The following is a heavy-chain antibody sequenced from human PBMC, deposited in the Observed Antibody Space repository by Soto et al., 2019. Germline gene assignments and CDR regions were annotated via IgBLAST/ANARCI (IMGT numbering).Heavy chain of an antibody. V-gene: IGHV4-59*08. Sequence: SETLSLTCTVSGDSISTDYLSWIRQSPGKGLEWIGFIYYGGSTNYNPSLKSRVTISVDTPKNQFSLKLSSVTAADTAVYYCAKNWNWGSLVHWGQGTLVTAPQ. D-gene: IGHD7-27*01. CDR2: IYYGGST. J-gene: IGHJ4*02. CDR1: GDSISTDY. CDR3: AKNWNWGSLVH.